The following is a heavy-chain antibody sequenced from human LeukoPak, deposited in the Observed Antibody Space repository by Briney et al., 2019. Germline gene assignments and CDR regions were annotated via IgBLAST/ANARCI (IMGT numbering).Heavy chain of an antibody. Sequence: SETLSLTCTVSGGSISIYYWRWIRDPPEKRLEWSGEITHSGCTNYNPYLKSRVTISVDTSKNHFSLKQSSVTAADTAVYYCARCTSYYLFDYWGQGTLVTVSS. CDR3: ARCTSYYLFDY. J-gene: IGHJ4*02. CDR1: GGSISIYY. D-gene: IGHD3-10*01. V-gene: IGHV4-34*01. CDR2: ITHSGCT.